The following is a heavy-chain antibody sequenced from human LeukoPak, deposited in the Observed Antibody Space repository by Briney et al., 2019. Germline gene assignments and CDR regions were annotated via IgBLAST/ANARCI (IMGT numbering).Heavy chain of an antibody. J-gene: IGHJ4*02. Sequence: ASVKVSCKASGYTFTSYYMHWVRQAPGQGLEWMGWINTDTGNPTYAQGFTGRFVFSLDTSVSTAYLQISSLKAEDTAVYYCARGAGAAGTQPRLKPVDYWGQGTLVTVSS. CDR2: INTDTGNP. V-gene: IGHV7-4-1*02. CDR1: GYTFTSYY. D-gene: IGHD6-13*01. CDR3: ARGAGAAGTQPRLKPVDY.